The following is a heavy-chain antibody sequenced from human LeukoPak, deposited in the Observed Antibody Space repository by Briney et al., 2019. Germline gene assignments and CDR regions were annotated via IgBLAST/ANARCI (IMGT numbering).Heavy chain of an antibody. D-gene: IGHD2-2*01. CDR1: GYTFTGYY. Sequence: ASVKVSCKASGYTFTGYYMHWVRQAPGQGLEWMGWINPNSGGTNYAQKFQGRVTMTRDTSISTAYMELSRLRSEDTAVYYCARDLGYCNGASCYDYYFDYWGQGTLVTVSS. CDR3: ARDLGYCNGASCYDYYFDY. CDR2: INPNSGGT. V-gene: IGHV1-2*02. J-gene: IGHJ4*02.